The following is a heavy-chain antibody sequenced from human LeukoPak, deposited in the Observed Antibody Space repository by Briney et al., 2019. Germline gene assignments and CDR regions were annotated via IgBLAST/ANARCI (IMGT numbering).Heavy chain of an antibody. D-gene: IGHD6-6*01. Sequence: GGSLRLTCAASGFTFSSQAMSWVRQAPGKGLEWVSVISGSGTSTYYADSVKGRFTISRDNSKNTLYLQMNSLRAEDTAVYYCAKDLMVRYSSSCIDYWGQGTLVTVSS. CDR2: ISGSGTST. J-gene: IGHJ4*02. CDR1: GFTFSSQA. CDR3: AKDLMVRYSSSCIDY. V-gene: IGHV3-23*01.